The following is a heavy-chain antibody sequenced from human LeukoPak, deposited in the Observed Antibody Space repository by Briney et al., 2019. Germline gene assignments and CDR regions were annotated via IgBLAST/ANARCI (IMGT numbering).Heavy chain of an antibody. J-gene: IGHJ4*02. CDR1: GFTFSSYS. CDR2: ISSSSSTI. Sequence: PGGSLRLSCAPSGFTFSSYSMNWVRHAPGKGLEWVLYISSSSSTIYYADSVKGRFTISRDNAKNSLYLQMNSLRDEDTAVYYCARGHYGSGSFHFYWGQETLVTVSS. D-gene: IGHD3-10*01. V-gene: IGHV3-48*02. CDR3: ARGHYGSGSFHFY.